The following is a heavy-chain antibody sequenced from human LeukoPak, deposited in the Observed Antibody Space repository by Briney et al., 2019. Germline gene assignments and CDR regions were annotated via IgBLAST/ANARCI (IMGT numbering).Heavy chain of an antibody. Sequence: LGKVSCKASGATFSSYAVSWVRQAPGQGLEWMGGIIPIFGTANYAQKCQGRVTITADKSPSTAYMEMSSLRSEDTAVYYCASTGSLVRGVTDYWGQGTLVAVSS. CDR1: GATFSSYA. CDR2: IIPIFGTA. V-gene: IGHV1-69*06. D-gene: IGHD3-10*01. J-gene: IGHJ4*02. CDR3: ASTGSLVRGVTDY.